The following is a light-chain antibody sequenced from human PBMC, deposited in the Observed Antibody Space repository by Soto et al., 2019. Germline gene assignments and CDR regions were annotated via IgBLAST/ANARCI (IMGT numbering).Light chain of an antibody. J-gene: IGKJ5*01. CDR3: QQSYTTPIT. V-gene: IGKV1-39*01. Sequence: DIQMTQSPSSLSASVGDRVTIACRASQDISYFLNWYEQRPGAPPKVLIYAASKLQPGVPSRFSGSGSGTLFTLTISSLQPEDSATYYCQQSYTTPITFGQGTRLEI. CDR2: AAS. CDR1: QDISYF.